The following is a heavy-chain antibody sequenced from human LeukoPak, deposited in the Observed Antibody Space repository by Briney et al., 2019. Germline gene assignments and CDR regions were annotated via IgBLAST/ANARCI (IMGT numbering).Heavy chain of an antibody. CDR3: ARVFWGSSWMGFDY. V-gene: IGHV4-4*07. CDR2: IYTSGIT. CDR1: GGSISSYY. D-gene: IGHD6-13*01. J-gene: IGHJ4*02. Sequence: SETLSLTCTVSGGSISSYYWSWIRQPAGKGLEWIGRIYTSGITNYNPPLRSRVTMSVDTSKNQFSLKMSSVTAADTAVYYCARVFWGSSWMGFDYWGQGTLVTVSS.